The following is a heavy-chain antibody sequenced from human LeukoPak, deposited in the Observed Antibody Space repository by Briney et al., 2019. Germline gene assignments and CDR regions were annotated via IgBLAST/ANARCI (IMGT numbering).Heavy chain of an antibody. Sequence: GGSLRLSCAASGFTFSSYWMSWVRQAPGKGLEWVANIKQDGSEKYYVDSVKGRFTISRDNAKNSLYLQMNSLRAEDTAVYYCARWSEIRDYSTRDYYYYGMDVWGQGTTVTVSS. D-gene: IGHD4-11*01. CDR3: ARWSEIRDYSTRDYYYYGMDV. V-gene: IGHV3-7*01. CDR1: GFTFSSYW. J-gene: IGHJ6*02. CDR2: IKQDGSEK.